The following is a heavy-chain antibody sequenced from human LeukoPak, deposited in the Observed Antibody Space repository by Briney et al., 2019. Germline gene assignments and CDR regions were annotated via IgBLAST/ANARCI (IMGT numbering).Heavy chain of an antibody. CDR2: ISAYNGNT. D-gene: IGHD3-9*01. V-gene: IGHV1-18*04. CDR1: GYTFTSYG. CDR3: ARDGDYDILTGYYPMDDNWFDP. Sequence: ASVKVSCKASGYTFTSYGISWVRQAPGQGLEWMGWISAYNGNTNYAQKLQGRVTMTTDTSTSTAYMELRSLRSDDTAVYYCARDGDYDILTGYYPMDDNWFDPWGQGTQVTVSS. J-gene: IGHJ5*02.